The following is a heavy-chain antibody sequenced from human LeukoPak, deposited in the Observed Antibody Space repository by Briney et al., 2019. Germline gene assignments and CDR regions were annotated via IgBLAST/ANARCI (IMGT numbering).Heavy chain of an antibody. V-gene: IGHV1-18*01. D-gene: IGHD4-17*01. CDR1: GYTFTSYG. CDR3: ARDRGDSGDYVVRGFEY. J-gene: IGHJ4*02. CDR2: ISAYNGNT. Sequence: ASVKVSCKASGYTFTSYGISWVRQAPGQGLEWMGWISAYNGNTNYAQKFQGRVTMTTDTSTSTAYMELRSLRSDDTAVYYCARDRGDSGDYVVRGFEYWGQGTLVTVSS.